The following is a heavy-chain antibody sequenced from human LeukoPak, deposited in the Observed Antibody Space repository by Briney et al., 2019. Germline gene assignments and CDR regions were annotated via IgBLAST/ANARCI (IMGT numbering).Heavy chain of an antibody. CDR2: ISYDGSNK. Sequence: GGSLRLSCAASGFTFSSYGMHWVRQAPGKGLEWVAVISYDGSNKYYADSVKGRFTISRDNSKNTLYLQMNSLRAEDTAVYYCAKDLVVPAAAGYGFDPWGQGTLVTVSS. D-gene: IGHD2-2*01. CDR3: AKDLVVPAAAGYGFDP. J-gene: IGHJ5*02. CDR1: GFTFSSYG. V-gene: IGHV3-30*18.